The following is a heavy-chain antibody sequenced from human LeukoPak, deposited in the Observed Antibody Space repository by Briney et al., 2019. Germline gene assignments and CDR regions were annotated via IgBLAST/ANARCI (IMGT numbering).Heavy chain of an antibody. CDR1: GGTFSSYA. Sequence: ASVKVSCKASGGTFSSYAINWVRQATGQGLEWMGWMNPNSGNTGYAQKFQGRVTITRNTSISTAYMELSSLRSEDTAVYYCARGRITIFGVVINDAFGIWGQGTMVTVSS. CDR3: ARGRITIFGVVINDAFGI. V-gene: IGHV1-8*03. D-gene: IGHD3-3*01. J-gene: IGHJ3*02. CDR2: MNPNSGNT.